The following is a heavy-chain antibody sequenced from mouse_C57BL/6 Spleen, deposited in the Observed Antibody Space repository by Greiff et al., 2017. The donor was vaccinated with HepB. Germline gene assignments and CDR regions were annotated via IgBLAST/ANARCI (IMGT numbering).Heavy chain of an antibody. CDR2: IDPSDSYT. D-gene: IGHD3-3*01. CDR1: GYTFTSYW. V-gene: IGHV1-59*01. Sequence: QVQLQQPGAELVRPGTSVKLSCKASGYTFTSYWMHWVKQRPGQGLEWIGVIDPSDSYTNYNQKFKGKATLTVDTSSSTAYMQLSSLTSEDSAVYYWARIELGQGFADWGQGTLVTVSA. J-gene: IGHJ3*01. CDR3: ARIELGQGFAD.